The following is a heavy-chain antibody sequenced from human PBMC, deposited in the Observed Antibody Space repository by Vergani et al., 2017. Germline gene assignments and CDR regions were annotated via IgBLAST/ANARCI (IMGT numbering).Heavy chain of an antibody. CDR2: IKSKTDGGTT. Sequence: EVQLVESGGGLVKPGGSLRLSCAASGFTFSNAWMSWVRQAPGKGLEWVGRIKSKTDGGTTDYAAPVKGRFTISWDNAKNSLYLQMNSLTAEDTAVYYCASQYCSSTTCYAKFWGQGTLVTVSS. D-gene: IGHD2-2*01. CDR1: GFTFSNAW. J-gene: IGHJ4*02. CDR3: ASQYCSSTTCYAKF. V-gene: IGHV3-15*01.